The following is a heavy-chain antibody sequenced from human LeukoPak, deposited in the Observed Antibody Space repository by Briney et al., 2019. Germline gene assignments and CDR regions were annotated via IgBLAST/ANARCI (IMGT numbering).Heavy chain of an antibody. J-gene: IGHJ4*02. V-gene: IGHV4-61*02. CDR3: ARAWVYGSVGREFDY. CDR1: GGSISSGSYY. CDR2: IYTSGST. D-gene: IGHD6-13*01. Sequence: PSQTLSLTCTVSGGSISSGSYYWSWIRQPAGKGLEWIGRIYTSGSTNYNPSLKSRVTISVDTSKNQFSLKLSSVTAADTAVYYCARAWVYGSVGREFDYWGQGTLVTVSS.